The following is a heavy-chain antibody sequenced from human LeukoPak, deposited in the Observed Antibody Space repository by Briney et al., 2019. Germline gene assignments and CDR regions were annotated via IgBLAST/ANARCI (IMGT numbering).Heavy chain of an antibody. D-gene: IGHD1-26*01. J-gene: IGHJ4*02. CDR3: AKGARGSYYYFDY. V-gene: IGHV3-23*01. CDR1: GFTFCSYA. Sequence: GGSLRLSCAASGFTFCSYAMSWVRPAPGKGLEWVSAISGSGGSTYYADSVKGRFTISRDNSKNTLYLQMNSLRAEDTAVYYCAKGARGSYYYFDYWGQGTLVTVSS. CDR2: ISGSGGST.